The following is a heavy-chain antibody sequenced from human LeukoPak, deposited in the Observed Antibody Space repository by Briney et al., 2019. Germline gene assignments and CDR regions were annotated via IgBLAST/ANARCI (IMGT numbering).Heavy chain of an antibody. Sequence: SVKVSCKASGGTFSSYAISWVRQAPGQGLEWMGGIIPIFGTANYAQKFQGRVTMTRDTSTSTVYMELSSLRSEDTAVYYCARAPTYYYDSSGYSPDYWGQGTLVTVSS. CDR3: ARAPTYYYDSSGYSPDY. J-gene: IGHJ4*02. D-gene: IGHD3-22*01. CDR1: GGTFSSYA. CDR2: IIPIFGTA. V-gene: IGHV1-69*05.